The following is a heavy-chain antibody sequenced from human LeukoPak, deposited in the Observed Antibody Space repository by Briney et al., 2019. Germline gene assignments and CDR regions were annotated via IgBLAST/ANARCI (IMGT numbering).Heavy chain of an antibody. Sequence: PSETLSLTCTVSGGSISSYYWSWIRQPPGKGLEWIGYIYYSGSTNYNPSLKSRVTISVDTSMNQFSLKLSSVTAADTAVYYCAGERGEYYFDYWGQGTLVTVSS. CDR3: AGERGEYYFDY. J-gene: IGHJ4*02. D-gene: IGHD3-16*01. V-gene: IGHV4-59*01. CDR1: GGSISSYY. CDR2: IYYSGST.